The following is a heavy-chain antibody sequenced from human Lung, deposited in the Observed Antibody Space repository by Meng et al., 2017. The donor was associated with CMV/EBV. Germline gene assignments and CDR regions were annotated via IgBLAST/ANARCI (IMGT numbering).Heavy chain of an antibody. V-gene: IGHV1-18*01. Sequence: ASXXVSXKASGYTXTSYGISWVRQAPGQGLEWMGWINVYNGRRDYAQRFKDRVTMTTDTSTSTAHMDLKSLRSDDTATYYCARERGYCSMIDCYKDGMDVXGQGXTVTVS. CDR2: INVYNGRR. J-gene: IGHJ6*02. D-gene: IGHD2-2*01. CDR1: GYTXTSYG. CDR3: ARERGYCSMIDCYKDGMDV.